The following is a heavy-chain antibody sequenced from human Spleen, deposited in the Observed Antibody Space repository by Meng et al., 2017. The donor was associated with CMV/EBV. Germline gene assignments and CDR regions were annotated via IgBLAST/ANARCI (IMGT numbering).Heavy chain of an antibody. CDR3: AKGDYSNYGNYFDS. V-gene: IGHV3-74*01. CDR1: GFTFSSYW. J-gene: IGHJ4*02. CDR2: INSDGSST. Sequence: GESLKISCAASGFTFSSYWMHWVRQAPGKGLVWVSRINSDGSSTSYADSVKGRFTISRDNAKNTLYLQMNSLRAEDTAVYYCAKGDYSNYGNYFDSWGQGTLVTVSS. D-gene: IGHD4-11*01.